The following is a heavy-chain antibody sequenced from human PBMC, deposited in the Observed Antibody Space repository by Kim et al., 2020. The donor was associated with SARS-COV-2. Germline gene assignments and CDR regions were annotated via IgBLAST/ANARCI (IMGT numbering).Heavy chain of an antibody. J-gene: IGHJ5*02. CDR1: GFTFSSYA. CDR3: ASKGAAAGPFDP. CDR2: ISGSGGST. D-gene: IGHD6-13*01. Sequence: GGSLRLSCAASGFTFSSYAMSWVRQAPGKGLEWVSAISGSGGSTYYADSVKGRFTISRDNSKNTLYLQMNSLRAEDAAVYYCASKGAAAGPFDPWGQGTLVTISS. V-gene: IGHV3-23*01.